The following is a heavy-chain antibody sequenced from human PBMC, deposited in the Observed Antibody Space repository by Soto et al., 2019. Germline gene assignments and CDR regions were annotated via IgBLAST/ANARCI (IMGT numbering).Heavy chain of an antibody. D-gene: IGHD5-12*01. J-gene: IGHJ4*02. CDR3: ARRGYSGYDWGWYFDF. V-gene: IGHV3-48*03. CDR2: IGSTGSTI. Sequence: EVLLVESGGALVQPGGSRRLSCEASGFDFRIYEMNWVRQAPGKGLEWLSYIGSTGSTIYYADSVKGRFTISRDDGKNSVYLQMNTLRAEDTAVYYCARRGYSGYDWGWYFDFWGQGTPVTVSS. CDR1: GFDFRIYE.